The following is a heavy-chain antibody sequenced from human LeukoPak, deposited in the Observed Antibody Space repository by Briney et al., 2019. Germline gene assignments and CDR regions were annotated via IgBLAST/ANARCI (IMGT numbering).Heavy chain of an antibody. D-gene: IGHD3-9*01. V-gene: IGHV3-11*01. CDR3: ARAVRYFDWLYFDY. J-gene: IGHJ4*02. CDR1: GFTFSDYY. CDR2: ISSSGSTI. Sequence: GGSLRLSCAASGFTFSDYYMSWIRQAPGKGLEWVPYISSSGSTIYYADSVKGRFTISRDNAKNSLYLQMNSLRAEDTAVYYCARAVRYFDWLYFDYWGQGTLVTVSS.